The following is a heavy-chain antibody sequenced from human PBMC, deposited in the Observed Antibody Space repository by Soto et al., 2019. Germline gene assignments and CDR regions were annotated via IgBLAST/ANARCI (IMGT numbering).Heavy chain of an antibody. CDR3: AREWGMIVVGIAFDY. CDR1: GFTFSSYA. Sequence: QVQLVESGGGVVQPGRSLRLSCAASGFTFSSYAMHWVRQAPGKGLEWVAVISYDGSNKYYADSVKGRFTISRDNSKNTLYLQMNSLGAEDTAVYYCAREWGMIVVGIAFDYWGQGTLVTVSS. CDR2: ISYDGSNK. D-gene: IGHD3-22*01. V-gene: IGHV3-30-3*01. J-gene: IGHJ4*02.